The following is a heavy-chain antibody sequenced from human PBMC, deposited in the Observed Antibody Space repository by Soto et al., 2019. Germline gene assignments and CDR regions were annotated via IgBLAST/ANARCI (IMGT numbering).Heavy chain of an antibody. CDR3: ARSPVVTRGAFDI. CDR1: GGSISSGDYY. CDR2: IYYSGST. D-gene: IGHD2-21*02. Sequence: PSETLSLTCTVSGGSISSGDYYWSWIRQPPGKGLEWIGYIYYSGSTYYNPSLKSRVTISVDTSKNQFSLKLSSVTAADTAVYYCARSPVVTRGAFDIWGQGTMVTVSS. V-gene: IGHV4-30-4*01. J-gene: IGHJ3*02.